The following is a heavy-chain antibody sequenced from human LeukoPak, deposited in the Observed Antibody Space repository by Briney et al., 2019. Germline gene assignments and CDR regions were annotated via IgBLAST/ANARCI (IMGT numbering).Heavy chain of an antibody. CDR3: AKGGGYEAQYYYYYLDV. J-gene: IGHJ6*03. D-gene: IGHD5-12*01. V-gene: IGHV3-23*01. CDR2: ISGSGGST. CDR1: GFTFSSYG. Sequence: GGSLRLSCAASGFTFSSYGMSWVRQAPGKGLEWVSAISGSGGSTYYADSVKGRFTISRDNSKNTLYLQMKSLRAEDTAVYYCAKGGGYEAQYYYYYLDVWGKGTTVTISS.